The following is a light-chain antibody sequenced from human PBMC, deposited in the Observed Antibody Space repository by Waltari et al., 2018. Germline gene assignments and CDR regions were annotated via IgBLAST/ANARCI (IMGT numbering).Light chain of an antibody. V-gene: IGLV3-1*01. Sequence: SYALPQPPSVSVSPGQTAAITCSGDKLGNKYICWFQQKPGQTPLMVIYQENKRPSGIPERFAGANSENTATLTISGTQAVDEADYFCLAWDSNTVVFGGGTRLTVL. CDR2: QEN. J-gene: IGLJ3*02. CDR3: LAWDSNTVV. CDR1: KLGNKY.